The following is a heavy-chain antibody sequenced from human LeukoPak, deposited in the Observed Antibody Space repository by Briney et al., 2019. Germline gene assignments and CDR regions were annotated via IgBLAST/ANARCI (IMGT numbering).Heavy chain of an antibody. V-gene: IGHV4-30-4*08. D-gene: IGHD6-13*01. CDR1: GGSISSGGYY. J-gene: IGHJ4*02. CDR2: IYYSGST. Sequence: KPSETLSLTCTVSGGSISSGGYYWSWIRQHPGKGLEWIGYIYYSGSTYYNPSLKSRVTISVDTSKNQFSLKLSSVTAADTAVYYCARVSSSWHFDYWGQGTLVTVSS. CDR3: ARVSSSWHFDY.